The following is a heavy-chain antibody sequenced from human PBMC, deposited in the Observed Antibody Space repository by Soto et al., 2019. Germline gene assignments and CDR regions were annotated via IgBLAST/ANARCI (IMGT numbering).Heavy chain of an antibody. CDR3: ARGHSHACAI. CDR2: TYDGVTS. V-gene: IGHV4-4*02. CDR1: GVSVNDKW. J-gene: IGHJ3*02. Sequence: QVQLQESGPGLVNPSGTLTLTCAVSGVSVNDKWWSWVRQPPGKGMGWIGATYDGVTSNYNPTLKSRFAISIDKSKNPIYLHVDSLTAADTAAYYCARGHSHACAIWGQCTMVTVSS.